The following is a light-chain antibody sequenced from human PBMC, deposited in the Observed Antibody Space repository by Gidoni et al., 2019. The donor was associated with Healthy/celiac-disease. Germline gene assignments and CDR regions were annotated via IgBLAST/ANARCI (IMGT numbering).Light chain of an antibody. CDR2: AAS. CDR3: QQFNSYPSLT. CDR1: QGISSY. J-gene: IGKJ4*01. Sequence: DIQLTQSPSFLSASVGDRVTIHCWASQGISSYLAWYQQKPGKAPKLLIYAASTLQSWVPSRFSGSGSGTEFTLTISSLQTEDFATYYCQQFNSYPSLTFGGGTKVEIK. V-gene: IGKV1-9*01.